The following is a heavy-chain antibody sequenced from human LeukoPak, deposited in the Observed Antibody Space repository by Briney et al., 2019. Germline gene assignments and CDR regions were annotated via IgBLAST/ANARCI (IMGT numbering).Heavy chain of an antibody. J-gene: IGHJ4*02. D-gene: IGHD6-6*01. CDR1: GGSISSGGDY. V-gene: IGHV4-31*03. CDR2: IYYSGTT. Sequence: SQTLSLTCTVSGGSISSGGDYWSWNRQHQKKGLEWIGYIYYSGTTYYNPSLRSRITISVDTSKSQFSLNLSSVTAADTAVYYCARKHYISSSYYFDYWGQGTLVTVSS. CDR3: ARKHYISSSYYFDY.